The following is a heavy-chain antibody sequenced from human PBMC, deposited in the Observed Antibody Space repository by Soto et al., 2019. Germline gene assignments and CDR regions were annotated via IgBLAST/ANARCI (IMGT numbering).Heavy chain of an antibody. CDR3: ARHVRGAVTMNWFDP. J-gene: IGHJ5*02. Sequence: XATLSLTCTVSGGSIISSNFYWGWIRQPPGKGLEWIGSVEYGGSTYDNPSLKSRVTLSADTSKNQFSLKLTSVTAADTAIYYCARHVRGAVTMNWFDPWGHGTLVTVSS. D-gene: IGHD3-10*02. CDR1: GGSIISSNFY. V-gene: IGHV4-39*01. CDR2: VEYGGST.